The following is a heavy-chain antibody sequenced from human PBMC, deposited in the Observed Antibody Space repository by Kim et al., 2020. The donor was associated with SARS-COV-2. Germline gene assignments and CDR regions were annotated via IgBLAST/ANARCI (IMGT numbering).Heavy chain of an antibody. CDR2: INHSGST. CDR1: GGSFSGYY. D-gene: IGHD3-22*01. V-gene: IGHV4-34*01. J-gene: IGHJ4*01. CDR3: ARGRSFSGYSYGYVYYYDSSGIDY. Sequence: SETLSLTCAVYGGSFSGYYWSWIRQPPGKGLEWIGEINHSGSTNYNPSLKSRVTISVDTSKNQFSLKLSSLTAADTAVYYCARGRSFSGYSYGYVYYYDSSGIDYWGQGTLVPVSS.